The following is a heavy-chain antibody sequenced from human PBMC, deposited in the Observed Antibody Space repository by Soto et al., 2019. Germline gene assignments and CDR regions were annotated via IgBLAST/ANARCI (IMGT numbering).Heavy chain of an antibody. V-gene: IGHV5-51*01. CDR1: GYSFTNYW. CDR2: IHPGDSDT. J-gene: IGHJ4*02. CDR3: TSVYSGYDQTSLYFFDY. Sequence: GESLKISCKGSGYSFTNYWIGWVRRLPGKGLEWMGIIHPGDSDTRYSPSFQGQVTISADKSISTAYLQWNSLRASDTAMYYCTSVYSGYDQTSLYFFDYWGQGTLVTVSS. D-gene: IGHD5-12*01.